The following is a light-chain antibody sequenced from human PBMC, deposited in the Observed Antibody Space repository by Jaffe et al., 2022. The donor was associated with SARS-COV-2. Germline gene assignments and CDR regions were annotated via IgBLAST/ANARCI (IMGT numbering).Light chain of an antibody. CDR3: AAWDDSLNGPV. Sequence: QSVLTQPPSASGTPGQRVTISCSGSSSNFVSNTVNWYQQLPGTAPKLLIYSHNQRPSGVPDRFSGSKSGTSASLAISGLQSEDEADYYCAAWDDSLNGPVFGGGTKLTVL. V-gene: IGLV1-44*01. CDR1: SSNFVSNT. J-gene: IGLJ3*02. CDR2: SHN.